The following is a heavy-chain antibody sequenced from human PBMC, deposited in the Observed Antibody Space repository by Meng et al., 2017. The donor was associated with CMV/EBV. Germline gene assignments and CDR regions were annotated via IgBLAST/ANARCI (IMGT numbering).Heavy chain of an antibody. CDR3: ARDFQPKYYYYGMDV. CDR1: GCTFSSYA. J-gene: IGHJ6*02. Sequence: SVKVSFKASGCTFSSYAISWVRQAPGQGLEWMGGIIPIFVTANYAQKFQGRVTITTDESTSTAYTELSSLRSEDTAVYYCARDFQPKYYYYGMDVWGQGTTVTVSS. CDR2: IIPIFVTA. D-gene: IGHD1-14*01. V-gene: IGHV1-69*05.